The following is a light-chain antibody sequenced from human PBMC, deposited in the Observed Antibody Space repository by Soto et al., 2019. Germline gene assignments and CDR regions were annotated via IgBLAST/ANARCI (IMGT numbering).Light chain of an antibody. CDR1: SSNIGSNT. CDR2: SNN. CDR3: AAWDDSLTGV. J-gene: IGLJ2*01. Sequence: HSVLTQPPSASGTPGQRVTISCSGSSSNIGSNTVNWYQQLPGTAPKLLIYSNNQRPSGVPDRFSGSKSGTSASLAISGLQSEDEADYYCAAWDDSLTGVFGGGTKLTVL. V-gene: IGLV1-44*01.